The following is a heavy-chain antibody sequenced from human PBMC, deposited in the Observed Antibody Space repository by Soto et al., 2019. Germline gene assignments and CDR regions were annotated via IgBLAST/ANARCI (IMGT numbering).Heavy chain of an antibody. CDR1: GVTFSSYA. D-gene: IGHD2-2*01. Sequence: EVQLLESGGGLVQPGGSLRLSCAASGVTFSSYAMKWVRQAPGKGLEWVSLIGESGTPTYYADSVKGRFTISRDNSVNTLFLEMYSLRAEDTAVYYCARYIPGVRYYGMDVWGQGTTVTVSS. V-gene: IGHV3-23*01. J-gene: IGHJ6*02. CDR3: ARYIPGVRYYGMDV. CDR2: IGESGTPT.